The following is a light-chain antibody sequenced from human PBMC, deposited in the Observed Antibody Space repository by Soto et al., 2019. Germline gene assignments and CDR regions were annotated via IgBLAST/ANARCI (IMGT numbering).Light chain of an antibody. CDR1: SSDIGDYNY. J-gene: IGLJ1*01. Sequence: HSAQTQPASVSGSPGQSSTISCVGTSSDIGDYNYVSWYQQHPGKVPKVIIYDVSNRPSGVSYRFSATKSGNTASLTISGLQAEDEADYYCCSYTRSGTLIFGTGTKVTVL. CDR2: DVS. CDR3: CSYTRSGTLI. V-gene: IGLV2-14*01.